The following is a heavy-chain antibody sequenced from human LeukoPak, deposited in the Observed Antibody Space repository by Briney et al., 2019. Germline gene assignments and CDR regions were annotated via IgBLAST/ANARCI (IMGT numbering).Heavy chain of an antibody. CDR2: INSDGSST. J-gene: IGHJ4*02. CDR1: GFTFSRYW. D-gene: IGHD2-2*01. CDR3: ARDPATEYYFDY. Sequence: PGWSLRLSCAASGFTFSRYWMHWVRQAPGKGLVWVSRINSDGSSTTYADSVKGRFTISRDNAKNTLYLQMNSLRAEDTAVYYCARDPATEYYFDYWGQGTLVTVSS. V-gene: IGHV3-74*03.